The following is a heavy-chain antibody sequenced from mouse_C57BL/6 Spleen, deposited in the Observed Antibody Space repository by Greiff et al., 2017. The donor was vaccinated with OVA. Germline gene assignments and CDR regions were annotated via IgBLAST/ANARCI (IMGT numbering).Heavy chain of an antibody. V-gene: IGHV1-53*01. J-gene: IGHJ4*01. Sequence: QVHVKQPGTELVKPGASVKLSCKASGYTFTSYWMHWVTQRPGHGLEWIGNINPSTGGTNYNEKFKSKATLTVAKSSSTAYMQLSSLTSEDAAVYYCARRLGKDAMDYWGQGTSVTVSS. D-gene: IGHD4-1*01. CDR3: ARRLGKDAMDY. CDR1: GYTFTSYW. CDR2: INPSTGGT.